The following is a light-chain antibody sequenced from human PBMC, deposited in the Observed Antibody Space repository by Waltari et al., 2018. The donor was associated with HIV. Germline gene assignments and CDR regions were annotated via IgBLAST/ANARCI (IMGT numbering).Light chain of an antibody. CDR2: FDS. V-gene: IGLV3-21*04. CDR1: DLEDKR. Sequence: SYVLTQPPSVSVAPGQTARITCGGSDLEDKRVHWYQQKSGQAPVLVMSFDSDRPSGIPERFSAFNSGNTATLTISTVEAGDEADYYCQVWDGDRDVYVFGTGTEVTVL. J-gene: IGLJ1*01. CDR3: QVWDGDRDVYV.